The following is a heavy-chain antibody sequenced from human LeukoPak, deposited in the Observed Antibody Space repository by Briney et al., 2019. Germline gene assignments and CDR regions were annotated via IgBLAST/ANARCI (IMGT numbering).Heavy chain of an antibody. J-gene: IGHJ4*02. CDR2: ISGYSGNT. CDR3: ARDIATVVHPE. Sequence: ASVKVSCKASGYTFTSYGISWVRQAPGQGLEWMGWISGYSGNTNYVQKFQGRVTMATDTSTSTVYMELRSLRSDDTAVYYCARDIATVVHPEWGQGTLVTVSS. CDR1: GYTFTSYG. V-gene: IGHV1-18*01. D-gene: IGHD2-2*01.